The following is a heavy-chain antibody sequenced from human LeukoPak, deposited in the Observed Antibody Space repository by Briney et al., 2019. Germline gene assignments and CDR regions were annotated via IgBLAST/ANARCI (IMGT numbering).Heavy chain of an antibody. J-gene: IGHJ5*02. CDR1: GYSISSGYY. Sequence: KPSETLSLTCTVSGYSISSGYYWGWIRQPPGKGLEWIGSIYHSGRTYYNPSLKSRVTISVDTSKNQFSLKLSSVTAADTAVYYCAREVGATVSSSWFDPWGQGTLVTVSS. CDR3: AREVGATVSSSWFDP. V-gene: IGHV4-38-2*02. D-gene: IGHD1-26*01. CDR2: IYHSGRT.